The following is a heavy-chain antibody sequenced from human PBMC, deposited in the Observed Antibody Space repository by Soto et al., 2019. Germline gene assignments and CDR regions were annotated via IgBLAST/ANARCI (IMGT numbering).Heavy chain of an antibody. CDR3: ARAHSLRYFDWLV. V-gene: IGHV3-21*01. CDR2: ISSSSSYI. D-gene: IGHD3-9*01. Sequence: SGGSLRLSCAASGFTFSSYSMNWVRQAPGKGLEWVSSISSSSSYIYYADSVKGRFTISRDNAKNSLYLQRNSLGAEDTAVYYCARAHSLRYFDWLVWGQGTLVTVSS. CDR1: GFTFSSYS. J-gene: IGHJ4*02.